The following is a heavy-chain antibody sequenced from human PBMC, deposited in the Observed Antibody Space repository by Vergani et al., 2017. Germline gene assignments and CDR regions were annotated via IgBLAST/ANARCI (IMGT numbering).Heavy chain of an antibody. Sequence: VSCKASGYTFTSYGISWVRQAPGQGLEWMGWFSAYNGNTNDAQKLQGRVTMTTDTSTSTAYMELRSLRSDDTAVYYCARGVAAAGTFDYWGQGTLVTVSS. J-gene: IGHJ4*02. CDR2: FSAYNGNT. CDR3: ARGVAAAGTFDY. CDR1: GYTFTSYG. D-gene: IGHD6-13*01. V-gene: IGHV1-18*01.